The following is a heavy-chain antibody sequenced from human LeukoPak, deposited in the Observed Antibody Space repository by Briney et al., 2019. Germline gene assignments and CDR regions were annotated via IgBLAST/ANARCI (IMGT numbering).Heavy chain of an antibody. CDR2: IIPIFGTA. D-gene: IGHD2/OR15-2a*01. J-gene: IGHJ5*02. CDR3: ARGLSGGWFDP. CDR1: GYPFTSYD. V-gene: IGHV1-69*13. Sequence: ASVKVSCKASGYPFTSYDINWVRQAPGQGLEWMGGIIPIFGTANYAQKFQGRVTITADESTSTAYMELSSLRSEDTAVYYCARGLSGGWFDPWGQGTLVTVSS.